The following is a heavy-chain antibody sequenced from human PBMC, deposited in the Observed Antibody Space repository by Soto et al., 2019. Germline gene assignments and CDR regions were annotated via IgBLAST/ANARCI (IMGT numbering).Heavy chain of an antibody. CDR2: ISGSDDST. CDR3: ANRSSSSTFDY. Sequence: EVPLLESGGGLVQPGESLRLSCAASGFTFSSYAMSWVRQAPGKGLEWVSVISGSDDSTYYADSVKGRFTISRDNSKNTLYLQMNRLRAEDTAVYYCANRSSSSTFDYWGQGTLVTVSS. J-gene: IGHJ4*02. D-gene: IGHD6-6*01. CDR1: GFTFSSYA. V-gene: IGHV3-23*01.